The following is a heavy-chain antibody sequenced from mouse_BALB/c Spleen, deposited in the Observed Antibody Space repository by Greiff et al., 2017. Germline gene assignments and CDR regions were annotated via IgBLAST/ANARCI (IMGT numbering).Heavy chain of an antibody. V-gene: IGHV1-87*01. CDR3: AREDLYYFDY. Sequence: QVQLKQSGAELARPGASVKLSCKASGYTFTSYWMQWVKQRPGQGLEWIGAIYPGDGDTRYTQKFKGKATLTADKSSSTAYMQLSSLASEDSAVYYCAREDLYYFDYWGQGTTLTVSS. J-gene: IGHJ2*01. CDR1: GYTFTSYW. CDR2: IYPGDGDT.